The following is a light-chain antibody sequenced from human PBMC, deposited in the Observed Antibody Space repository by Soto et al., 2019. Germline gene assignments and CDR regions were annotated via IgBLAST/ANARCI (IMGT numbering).Light chain of an antibody. J-gene: IGKJ4*01. CDR1: QSVSTY. V-gene: IGKV3-11*01. Sequence: EIVLAQSPATLSLSPGERATLSCRASQSVSTYLAWYQQKSGQAPRLLIYDVSKRATGIPPRFSGSGAGTDFTLTISSLEPEDSATYYCQHRRSSLTFGGGTKVDIK. CDR2: DVS. CDR3: QHRRSSLT.